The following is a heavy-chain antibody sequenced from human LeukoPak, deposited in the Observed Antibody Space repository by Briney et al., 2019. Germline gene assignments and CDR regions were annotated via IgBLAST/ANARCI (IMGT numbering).Heavy chain of an antibody. J-gene: IGHJ6*02. V-gene: IGHV1-8*01. Sequence: ASVKVSCKASGYTFTSYDINWVRQATGQGLEWMGWMNPNSGNTGYAQKFQGRVTMTRNTSISTAYMELSSLRSEDTAVYYCARVPSAVPAAIQGGMDVWGQGTTVTVSS. CDR2: MNPNSGNT. CDR3: ARVPSAVPAAIQGGMDV. D-gene: IGHD2-2*02. CDR1: GYTFTSYD.